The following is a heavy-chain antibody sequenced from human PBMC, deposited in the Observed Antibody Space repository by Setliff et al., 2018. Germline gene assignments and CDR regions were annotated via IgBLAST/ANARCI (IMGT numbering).Heavy chain of an antibody. D-gene: IGHD2-2*01. CDR1: GYTFTTYY. CDR2: IIPIFGTA. J-gene: IGHJ3*02. Sequence: SVKVSCKASGYTFTTYYMHWVRQAPGQGLEWMGGIIPIFGTANYAQKFQGRVTITADESTSTAYMELRSLRSDDTAVYYCARVLFHCSSTSCYLDAFDIWGQGTMVTVS. CDR3: ARVLFHCSSTSCYLDAFDI. V-gene: IGHV1-69*13.